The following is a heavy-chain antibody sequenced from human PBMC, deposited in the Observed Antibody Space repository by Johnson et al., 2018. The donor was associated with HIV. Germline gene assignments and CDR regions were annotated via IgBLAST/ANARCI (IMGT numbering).Heavy chain of an antibody. D-gene: IGHD5-18*01. CDR1: GFTFSTYD. CDR3: ARDQANPAMVNSEAFDI. CDR2: MGSAGDT. Sequence: VQLVESGGGLVQPGGSLRLSCAASGFTFSTYDMNGVRQATGKGLEWVSPMGSAGDTYYPGPVKGRFTISSENAKNSLYLQMNSLRAEDTAVYYCARDQANPAMVNSEAFDIWGQGTMVTVSS. V-gene: IGHV3-13*01. J-gene: IGHJ3*02.